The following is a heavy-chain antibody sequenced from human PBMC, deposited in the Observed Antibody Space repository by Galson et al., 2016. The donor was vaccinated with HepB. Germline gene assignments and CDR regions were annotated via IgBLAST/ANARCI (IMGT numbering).Heavy chain of an antibody. D-gene: IGHD3-9*01. V-gene: IGHV4-4*08. Sequence: SETLSLTCSVSGVSVSSHYWAWIRQPLGKGLEWIGDISFTGNTHYNASLNDRVTISREHSGTLVSLRLDAVTAADTAVYYWARESSSGTTAKVYDSLTGFYLTMDGFDIWGQGMLVTVSS. CDR3: ARESSSGTTAKVYDSLTGFYLTMDGFDI. J-gene: IGHJ4*02. CDR1: GVSVSSHY. CDR2: ISFTGNT.